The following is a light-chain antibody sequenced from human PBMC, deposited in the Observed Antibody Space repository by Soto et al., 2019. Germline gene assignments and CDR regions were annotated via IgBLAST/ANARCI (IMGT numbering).Light chain of an antibody. V-gene: IGLV1-40*01. J-gene: IGLJ1*01. CDR1: SSNIGAGYP. Sequence: QSVLTQPPSVSGAPGQRITISCTGSSSNIGAGYPVHWYQQLPGTAPKLLIFGNTIRPSGVPDRFSGSRSGLAITGLQAEDEADYYCQPYDSSLSGYVFGTGTKVTVL. CDR3: QPYDSSLSGYV. CDR2: GNT.